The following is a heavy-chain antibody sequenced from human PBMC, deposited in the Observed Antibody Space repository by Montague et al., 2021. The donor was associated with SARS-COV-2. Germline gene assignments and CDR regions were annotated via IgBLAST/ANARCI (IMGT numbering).Heavy chain of an antibody. D-gene: IGHD3-3*01. CDR1: GASVRTARHY. V-gene: IGHV4-61*01. CDR2: IFHSAXS. Sequence: SETLSLTCTVSGASVRTARHYWNWIRQPPGKGLEWIGYIFHSAXSXYXXXXEXRVDMSIDTSNSQFSLTLTSVTAADTAFYYCARSSVAVSTIPRLESWGQGALVTVSS. CDR3: ARSSVAVSTIPRLES. J-gene: IGHJ1*01.